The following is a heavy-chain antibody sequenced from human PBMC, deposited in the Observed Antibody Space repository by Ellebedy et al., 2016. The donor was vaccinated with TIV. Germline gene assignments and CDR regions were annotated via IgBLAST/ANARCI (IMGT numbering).Heavy chain of an antibody. CDR2: ISSSGSTI. CDR1: GFTFSDYY. D-gene: IGHD5-12*01. Sequence: GESLKISCAASGFTFSDYYMSWIHQAPGKGLEWVSYISSSGSTIYYADSVKGRFTISRDNAKNSLYLQMNSLRAEDTAVYYCARDIVATVYYYYGMDVWGQGTTVTVSS. J-gene: IGHJ6*02. V-gene: IGHV3-11*01. CDR3: ARDIVATVYYYYGMDV.